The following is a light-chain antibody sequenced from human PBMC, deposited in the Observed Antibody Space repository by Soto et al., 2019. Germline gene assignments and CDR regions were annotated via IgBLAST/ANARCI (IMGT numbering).Light chain of an antibody. CDR3: VSYTSSTTYV. V-gene: IGLV2-14*03. J-gene: IGLJ1*01. CDR2: DVA. CDR1: SSDVGGSNF. Sequence: QSALTQTASVSDSPGQSITISCTGTSSDVGGSNFVSWYQQHPGKPPKLIIYDVANRPSGVSNRFSGSTSGSTASLIISRLQTEDEADYYCVSYTSSTTYVFGTGTKVTVL.